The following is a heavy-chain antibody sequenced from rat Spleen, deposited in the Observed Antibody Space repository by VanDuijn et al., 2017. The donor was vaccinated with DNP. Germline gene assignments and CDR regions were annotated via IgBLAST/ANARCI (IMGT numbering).Heavy chain of an antibody. V-gene: IGHV5-25*01. Sequence: EVRLVESGGGLVQPGGSLKLSCTASGFTFSDYYMAWVRQAPTKGLEWVASISPSGGSTYYRDSVKGRFTVSRDNAKSSLYLQMDSLRSEDTATYYCARPDYWGQGVMVTVSS. CDR2: ISPSGGST. CDR1: GFTFSDYY. CDR3: ARPDY. J-gene: IGHJ2*01.